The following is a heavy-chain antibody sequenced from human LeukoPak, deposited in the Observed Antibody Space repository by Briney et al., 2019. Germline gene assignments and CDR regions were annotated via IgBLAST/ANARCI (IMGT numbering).Heavy chain of an antibody. V-gene: IGHV1-69*05. D-gene: IGHD6-19*01. J-gene: IGHJ5*02. CDR1: GGTFSSYA. CDR3: ARDGSSGWYTEVGFDP. CDR2: IIPIFGTA. Sequence: ASVKVSCKASGGTFSSYAISWVRQAPGQGLEWMGRIIPIFGTANYAQKFQGRVTIATDESTSTAYMELSSLRSEDTAVYYCARDGSSGWYTEVGFDPWGQGTLVTVSS.